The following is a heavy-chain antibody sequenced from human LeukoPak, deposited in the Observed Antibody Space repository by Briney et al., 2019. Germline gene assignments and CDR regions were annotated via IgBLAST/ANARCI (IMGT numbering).Heavy chain of an antibody. J-gene: IGHJ4*02. Sequence: ASVKLSCKASGYTFTTYEISWVRQAPGQGLEWLGWISAYNGKTNYAQNFQGRVTMTTDTYTSTAYMELRSLRSDDTAVYYCARERSKNYSLTWGSNYWGQGTLVTVSS. D-gene: IGHD2-15*01. V-gene: IGHV1-18*01. CDR3: ARERSKNYSLTWGSNY. CDR1: GYTFTTYE. CDR2: ISAYNGKT.